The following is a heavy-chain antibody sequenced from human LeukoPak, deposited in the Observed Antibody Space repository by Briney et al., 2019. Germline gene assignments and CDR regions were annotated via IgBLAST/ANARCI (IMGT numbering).Heavy chain of an antibody. Sequence: GGSLRLSSAAYRFTVTNYAKTGHRQAPGKGLEWVSGISASAGSTYYADSVKGRFTISRDNSKNALYLQMNSLRAEDTALYSCARWLEELYDISGHSLNWFAPGLQGTLVTVS. D-gene: IGHD2-8*01. J-gene: IGHJ5*02. V-gene: IGHV3-23*01. CDR3: ARWLEELYDISGHSLNWFAP. CDR1: RFTVTNYA. CDR2: ISASAGST.